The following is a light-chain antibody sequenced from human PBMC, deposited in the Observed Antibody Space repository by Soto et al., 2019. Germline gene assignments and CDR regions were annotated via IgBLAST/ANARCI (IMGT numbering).Light chain of an antibody. J-gene: IGKJ2*01. V-gene: IGKV1-5*03. Sequence: DIQMTQSPSTLSASVGDRVTITCRASQSINNWLAWYQQKPGKAPKLLIYKVSNLESGVPSRFIGSGSGTEFTLNISSLQPDDFAAYYCQQYDSYSGTFGQGTKLEIK. CDR1: QSINNW. CDR2: KVS. CDR3: QQYDSYSGT.